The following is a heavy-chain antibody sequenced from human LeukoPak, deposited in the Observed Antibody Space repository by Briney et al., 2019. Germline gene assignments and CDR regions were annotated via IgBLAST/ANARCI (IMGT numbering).Heavy chain of an antibody. V-gene: IGHV4-30-4*01. CDR2: IYYSGST. D-gene: IGHD4-17*01. Sequence: PSETLSLTCTVSGGPISSGDYYWSWIRQPPGKGLEWIGYIYYSGSTYYNPSLKSRVTISVDTSKNQFSLKLSSVTAADTAVYYCARGPTTTVTTSSYWGQGTLVTVSS. CDR1: GGPISSGDYY. CDR3: ARGPTTTVTTSSY. J-gene: IGHJ4*02.